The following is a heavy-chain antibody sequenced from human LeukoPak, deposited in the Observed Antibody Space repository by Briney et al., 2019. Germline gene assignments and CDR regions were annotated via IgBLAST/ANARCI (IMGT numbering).Heavy chain of an antibody. Sequence: GASVKVSCKATGYTFTGYYMHWVRQAPGQGLEWMGWINPNSGGTNYSQKFQGRVTITRDTSASTAYMELSSLRSEDTAVYYCARDSREGIAAAGLWGQGTMVTVSS. J-gene: IGHJ3*01. V-gene: IGHV1-2*02. CDR3: ARDSREGIAAAGL. D-gene: IGHD6-13*01. CDR1: GYTFTGYY. CDR2: INPNSGGT.